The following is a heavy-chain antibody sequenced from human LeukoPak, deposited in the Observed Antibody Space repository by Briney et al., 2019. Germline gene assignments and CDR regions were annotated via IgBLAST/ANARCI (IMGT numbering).Heavy chain of an antibody. D-gene: IGHD6-13*01. Sequence: VASVKVSCKASGGTFSSYAISWVRQAPGQGLEWMGGIIPIFGTANYAQKFQGRVTITADKSTSTAYMELSSLRSEDTAVYYCASPYDVAAAGTGYYYYYMDVWGKGTTVTVSS. CDR3: ASPYDVAAAGTGYYYYYMDV. CDR2: IIPIFGTA. V-gene: IGHV1-69*06. J-gene: IGHJ6*03. CDR1: GGTFSSYA.